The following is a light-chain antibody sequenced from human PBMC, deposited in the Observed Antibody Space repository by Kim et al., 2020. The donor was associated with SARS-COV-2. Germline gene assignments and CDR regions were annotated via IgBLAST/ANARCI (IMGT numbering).Light chain of an antibody. CDR3: SAWDSSLSAWV. J-gene: IGLJ3*02. CDR2: RKG. CDR1: SNNMGEQG. Sequence: QTARLPCHGNSNNMGEQGAAWLQQHQNHTPKLVSYRKGNRPSGISGRLSASRSGNTAFLTIAGLQVEDEADYYCSAWDSSLSAWVFGGGTQLAVL. V-gene: IGLV10-54*01.